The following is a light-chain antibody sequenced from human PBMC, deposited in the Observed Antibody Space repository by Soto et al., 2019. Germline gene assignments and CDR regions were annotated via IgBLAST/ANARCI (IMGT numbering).Light chain of an antibody. J-gene: IGLJ7*01. CDR2: TND. CDR3: AAWDDTSSFV. Sequence: QSVLTQPPSASGTPGQRVIISCSGGSSNIGRNTVNWYQHLPGTAPRLLIYTNDQRPSGVPDRFSGSKSGTSASLAISGLQSEDEAVYYCAAWDDTSSFVFGTGTQLTVL. CDR1: SSNIGRNT. V-gene: IGLV1-44*01.